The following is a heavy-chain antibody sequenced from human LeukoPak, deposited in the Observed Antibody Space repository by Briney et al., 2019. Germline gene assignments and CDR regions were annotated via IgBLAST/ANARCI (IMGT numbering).Heavy chain of an antibody. V-gene: IGHV6-1*01. CDR3: VRDYTYYYGSGSYYFDY. CDR1: GDSVSSNSVA. CDR2: TYYRSRWHN. Sequence: SQTLSLTCAISGDSVSSNSVAWNWIRQSPSRGLEWLGRTYYRSRWHNDYALSVKSRITINPDTSQNPFSLQLNSVTPEDTAVYYCVRDYTYYYGSGSYYFDYWGQGTLVTVSS. D-gene: IGHD3-10*01. J-gene: IGHJ4*02.